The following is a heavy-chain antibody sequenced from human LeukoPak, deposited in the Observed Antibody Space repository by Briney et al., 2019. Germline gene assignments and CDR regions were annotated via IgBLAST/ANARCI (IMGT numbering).Heavy chain of an antibody. V-gene: IGHV3-21*01. D-gene: IGHD3-10*01. Sequence: SGGSLRLSCAASGFTFSSYSMNWVRQAPGKGLEWVSSISSSSSYIYYADSVKGRFTISRDNSKNTLYLQMNSLRAEDTAVYYCAKDGRLLWFGEAVFDYWGQGTLVTVSS. CDR3: AKDGRLLWFGEAVFDY. CDR1: GFTFSSYS. CDR2: ISSSSSYI. J-gene: IGHJ4*02.